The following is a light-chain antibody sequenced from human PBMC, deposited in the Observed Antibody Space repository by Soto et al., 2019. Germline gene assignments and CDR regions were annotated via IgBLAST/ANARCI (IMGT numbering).Light chain of an antibody. CDR2: GAS. CDR1: QSVSNNY. J-gene: IGKJ1*01. Sequence: IVLTHSPGTLSLSPGEIATLSFRAIQSVSNNYLAWYQQKPGQAPRLLIYGASNRATGIPDRFSGSGSGTDFTLTISRLEPEDFAVYYCQQYGSSPPTFGQGTKVDIK. CDR3: QQYGSSPPT. V-gene: IGKV3-20*01.